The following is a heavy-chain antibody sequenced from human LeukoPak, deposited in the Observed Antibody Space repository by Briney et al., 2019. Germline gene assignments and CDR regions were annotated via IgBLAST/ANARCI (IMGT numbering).Heavy chain of an antibody. CDR1: GGSISSYY. D-gene: IGHD6-13*01. CDR2: IYTSGST. CDR3: ARGPNPMYSSSWYFDY. J-gene: IGHJ4*02. Sequence: PSETLSLTRTVSGGSISSYYWSWIRHPAGKGLEWIGRIYTSGSTNYNPSLKSRVTMSVDTSKNQFSPKLSSVTAADTAVYYCARGPNPMYSSSWYFDYWGQGTLVTVSS. V-gene: IGHV4-4*07.